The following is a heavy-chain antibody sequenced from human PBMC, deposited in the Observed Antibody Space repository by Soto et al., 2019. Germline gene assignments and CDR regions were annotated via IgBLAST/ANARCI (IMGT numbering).Heavy chain of an antibody. CDR3: ARARESSGWYGHFDY. V-gene: IGHV3-21*01. CDR1: GFTFSSYS. J-gene: IGHJ4*02. D-gene: IGHD6-19*01. Sequence: GGSLRLSCAASGFTFSSYSMNWVRQAPGKGLEWVSSISSSSYIYYADSVKGRFTISRDNAKNSLYLQMNSLRAEDTAVYYCARARESSGWYGHFDYWGQGTLVTVSS. CDR2: ISSSSYI.